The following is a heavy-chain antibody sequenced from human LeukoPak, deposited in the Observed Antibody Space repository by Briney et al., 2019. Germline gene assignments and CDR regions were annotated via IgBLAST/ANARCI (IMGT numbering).Heavy chain of an antibody. Sequence: GGSLRLSCAASGFTFSSYSMNWVRQAPGKGLEWVSSISSSSSYIYYADSVKGRFTISRDNAKNSLYLQMNSLRAEDTAVYYCARWPQELPPLKALNVWGQGTTVTVSS. D-gene: IGHD5-24*01. CDR3: ARWPQELPPLKALNV. CDR2: ISSSSSYI. V-gene: IGHV3-21*01. CDR1: GFTFSSYS. J-gene: IGHJ6*02.